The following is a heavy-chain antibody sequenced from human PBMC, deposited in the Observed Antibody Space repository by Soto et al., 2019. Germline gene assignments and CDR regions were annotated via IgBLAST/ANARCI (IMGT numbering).Heavy chain of an antibody. V-gene: IGHV1-18*01. CDR3: ARVVSYYDFWSCFDY. D-gene: IGHD3-3*01. J-gene: IGHJ4*02. CDR1: GYTFTSYG. Sequence: QVQLVQSGAEVKKPGASVKVSCKASGYTFTSYGISWVRQAPGQGLEWMGWISAYNGNTNYAQKLQGRVTMTTDTATSTAYMELRSLRSDDTAVYYCARVVSYYDFWSCFDYWGQGTLVTVSS. CDR2: ISAYNGNT.